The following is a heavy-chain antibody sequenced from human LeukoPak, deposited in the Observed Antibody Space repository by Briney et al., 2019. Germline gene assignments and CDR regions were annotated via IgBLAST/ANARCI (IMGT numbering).Heavy chain of an antibody. J-gene: IGHJ4*02. CDR2: IYYSGST. CDR1: GGSISSSSYY. D-gene: IGHD2-21*02. CDR3: ARDTPTPAYCGGDCPLGY. Sequence: SETLSLTCTVSGGSISSSSYYWGWIRQPPGKGLEWIGSIYYSGSTYYNPSLKSRVTISVDTSKNQFSLKLSSVTAADTAVYYCARDTPTPAYCGGDCPLGYWGQGTLVTVSS. V-gene: IGHV4-39*07.